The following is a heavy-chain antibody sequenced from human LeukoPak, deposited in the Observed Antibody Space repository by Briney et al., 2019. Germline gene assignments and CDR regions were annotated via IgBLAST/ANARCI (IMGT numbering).Heavy chain of an antibody. D-gene: IGHD3-22*01. CDR2: IYSDGTT. V-gene: IGHV4-61*01. Sequence: PSETLSLTCTVSGGSISSSSYYWGWIRQAPGKGLEWIGYIYSDGTTSYSPSLRSRVTISIDTSRNQFSLKLSSVTAADAAVYYCARDTRSYDTSGYYYFDYWGQGALVTVSS. J-gene: IGHJ4*02. CDR3: ARDTRSYDTSGYYYFDY. CDR1: GGSISSSSYY.